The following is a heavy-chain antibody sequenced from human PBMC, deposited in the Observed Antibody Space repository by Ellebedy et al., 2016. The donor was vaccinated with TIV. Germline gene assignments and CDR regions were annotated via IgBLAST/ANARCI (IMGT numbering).Heavy chain of an antibody. CDR2: MYFSGGT. V-gene: IGHV4-59*01. D-gene: IGHD6-25*01. Sequence: MPSETLSLTCTVPGGSISGYYWGWIRQPPGKGLEWIGYMYFSGGTNSNPSLKSRVTISVDTSNNLFSLTLDSVTAADTAVYYCARFVAAHGYDYWGQGTLVTVSS. CDR3: ARFVAAHGYDY. J-gene: IGHJ4*02. CDR1: GGSISGYY.